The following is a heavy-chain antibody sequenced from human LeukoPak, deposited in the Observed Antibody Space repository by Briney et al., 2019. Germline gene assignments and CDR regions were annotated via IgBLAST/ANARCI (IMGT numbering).Heavy chain of an antibody. Sequence: PSETLSLTCNVSGGSISSSSYYWGWIRQPPGKGLEWIGSIYYSGSTYYNPSLKSRVTISVDTSKNQFSLKLSSVTAADTAVYYCSGWEAIDYWGQGTLVTVSS. D-gene: IGHD6-19*01. CDR2: IYYSGST. CDR3: SGWEAIDY. V-gene: IGHV4-39*01. CDR1: GGSISSSSYY. J-gene: IGHJ4*02.